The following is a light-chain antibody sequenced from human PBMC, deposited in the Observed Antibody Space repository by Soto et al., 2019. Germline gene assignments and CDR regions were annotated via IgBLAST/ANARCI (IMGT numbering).Light chain of an antibody. CDR2: KAS. CDR1: QSINTW. CDR3: QQYNSHSRYT. V-gene: IGKV1-5*03. Sequence: DIQMTQSPSTLSASVGDRVTITCRASQSINTWLAWYQQKPGKAPKLLIYKASSLGSGVPSRFSGSGSGTDFILTISSLQPDDFAIYYCQQYNSHSRYTFGQGTKLEIK. J-gene: IGKJ2*01.